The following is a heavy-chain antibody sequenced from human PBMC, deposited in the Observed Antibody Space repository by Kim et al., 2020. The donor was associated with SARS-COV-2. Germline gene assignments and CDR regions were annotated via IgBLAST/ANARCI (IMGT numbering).Heavy chain of an antibody. J-gene: IGHJ6*02. Sequence: SVKVSCKASGGTFSSYAISWVRQAPGQGLEWMGGIIPIFGTANYAQKFQGRVTITADESTSTAYMELSSLRSEDTAVYYCASWFYGSGSYNPYYYYGMDFWGQGTTVTVSS. D-gene: IGHD3-10*01. CDR2: IIPIFGTA. CDR3: ASWFYGSGSYNPYYYYGMDF. CDR1: GGTFSSYA. V-gene: IGHV1-69*13.